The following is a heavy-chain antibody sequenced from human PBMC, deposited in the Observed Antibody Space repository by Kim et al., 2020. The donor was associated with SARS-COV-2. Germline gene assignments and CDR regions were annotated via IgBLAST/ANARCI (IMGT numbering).Heavy chain of an antibody. CDR3: LGGFYFDY. Sequence: ASVKVSCKTSGHFFTRDSIHWVRQAPGQGLEWMGGIDCGNGNTIYSQKFQGRVTFTTDTSASTAYMELSFLRSEDSAVYYCLGGFYFDYWGQVTLVTASS. D-gene: IGHD3-16*01. CDR1: GHFFTRDS. V-gene: IGHV1-3*01. J-gene: IGHJ4*02. CDR2: IDCGNGNT.